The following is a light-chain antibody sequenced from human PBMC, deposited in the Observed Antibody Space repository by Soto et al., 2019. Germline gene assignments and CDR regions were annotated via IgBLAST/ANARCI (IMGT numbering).Light chain of an antibody. CDR2: GAS. CDR3: QQTHTFHPLT. CDR1: QGSSNW. Sequence: DIQMTQSPSSVSASVGARLTITCRASQGSSNWVAWYQQQPGKAPKLLIYGASSLQSGVPSRLSGGGSGTQFHLRISGLLPEDFAGCCCQQTHTFHPLTFGGGTKVEI. V-gene: IGKV1-12*01. J-gene: IGKJ4*01.